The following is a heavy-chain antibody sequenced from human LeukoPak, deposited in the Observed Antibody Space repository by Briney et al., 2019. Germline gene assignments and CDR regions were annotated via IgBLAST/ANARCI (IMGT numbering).Heavy chain of an antibody. V-gene: IGHV3-74*01. CDR3: ARVQVGELSLFFDY. CDR1: GFTFSSYW. D-gene: IGHD3-16*02. J-gene: IGHJ4*02. CDR2: INSDGSST. Sequence: GGSLRLSCAASGFTFSSYWMHWVRQAPGKGLVWVSRINSDGSSTSYADSVKGRFTISRDNAKNTLYLQMNSLRAEDTAVYHCARVQVGELSLFFDYWGQGTLVTVSS.